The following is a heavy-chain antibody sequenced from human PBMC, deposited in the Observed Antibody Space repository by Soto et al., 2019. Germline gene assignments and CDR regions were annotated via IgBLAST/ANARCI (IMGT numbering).Heavy chain of an antibody. CDR1: GGSFSGYY. J-gene: IGHJ6*03. Sequence: SETLSLTCAVYGGSFSGYYWSWIRQPPGKGLEWIGEINHSGSTNYNPSLKSRVTISVDTSKNQFSLKLSSVTAADTAVYYCARVRDFWGGYYSPYYYYMDVWGKGTTVTVSS. V-gene: IGHV4-34*01. CDR3: ARVRDFWGGYYSPYYYYMDV. CDR2: INHSGST. D-gene: IGHD3-3*01.